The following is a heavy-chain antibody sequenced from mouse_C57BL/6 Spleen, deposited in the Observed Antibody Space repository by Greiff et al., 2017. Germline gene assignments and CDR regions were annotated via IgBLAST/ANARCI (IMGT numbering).Heavy chain of an antibody. CDR3: ARASSGPAWFAY. CDR1: GYTFTSYW. D-gene: IGHD3-2*02. V-gene: IGHV1-50*01. Sequence: VQLQQPGAELVKPGASVKLSCKASGYTFTSYWMQWVKQRPGQGLEWIGEIDPSASYTNYNQKFKGKATLTVDTSSSTAYMQLSSLTSEDSAVYYCARASSGPAWFAYWGQGTLVTVSA. J-gene: IGHJ3*01. CDR2: IDPSASYT.